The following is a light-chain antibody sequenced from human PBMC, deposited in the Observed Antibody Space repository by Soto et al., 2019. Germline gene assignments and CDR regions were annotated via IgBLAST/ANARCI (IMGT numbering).Light chain of an antibody. J-gene: IGKJ1*01. Sequence: DIQMTQSPSSRSAYVGDRVTITCQASQDISNYLNWYQQKPGKAPKLLIYDASNLETGVPSKFSGSGSGTRFTLTITSLQPEDVATYYCLHEYNYPWTFGQGTKVEIK. CDR3: LHEYNYPWT. CDR2: DAS. CDR1: QDISNY. V-gene: IGKV1-33*01.